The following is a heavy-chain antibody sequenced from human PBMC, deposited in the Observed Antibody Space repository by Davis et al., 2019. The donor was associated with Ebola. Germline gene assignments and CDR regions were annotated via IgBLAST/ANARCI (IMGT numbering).Heavy chain of an antibody. Sequence: PSETLSLTCTVSGGSISSSNYYWTWIRQPAGKGLEWIGHIYTSGTTNYNPSLKSRVTMSVDTSKNQFSLKLSSVTAADTAVYYCARSGTTGYYYYYYGMDVWGQGTTVTVSS. J-gene: IGHJ6*02. D-gene: IGHD1-14*01. CDR2: IYTSGTT. V-gene: IGHV4-61*09. CDR3: ARSGTTGYYYYYYGMDV. CDR1: GGSISSSNYY.